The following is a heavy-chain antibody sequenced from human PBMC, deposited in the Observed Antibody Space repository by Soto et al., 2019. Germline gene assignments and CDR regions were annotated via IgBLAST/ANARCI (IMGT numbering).Heavy chain of an antibody. CDR2: ISSTGALM. CDR3: ARDRLARGIPVAGRIDY. J-gene: IGHJ4*02. D-gene: IGHD6-19*01. Sequence: GGSLRLSCAASGFIFSQYSMNWVRQAPGKGLEWVSSISSTGALMYYADSVKGRFTISRDDADNSLYLKINSLRVEDTSVYYCARDRLARGIPVAGRIDYWGQGALVTVSS. V-gene: IGHV3-21*01. CDR1: GFIFSQYS.